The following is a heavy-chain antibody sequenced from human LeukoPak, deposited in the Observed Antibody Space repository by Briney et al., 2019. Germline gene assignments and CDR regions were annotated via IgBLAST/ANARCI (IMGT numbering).Heavy chain of an antibody. D-gene: IGHD6-19*01. CDR2: ISANSGGT. CDR1: RDTFTAYY. Sequence: ASVKVSCKASRDTFTAYYLHWVRQAPGQGLEWMGWISANSGGTNYAQKFQGRVTMTRDMSISTAYMELSRLRSDDTAIYYCVRGSLGTEAYFDYWGQGTLLTVSS. V-gene: IGHV1-2*02. CDR3: VRGSLGTEAYFDY. J-gene: IGHJ4*02.